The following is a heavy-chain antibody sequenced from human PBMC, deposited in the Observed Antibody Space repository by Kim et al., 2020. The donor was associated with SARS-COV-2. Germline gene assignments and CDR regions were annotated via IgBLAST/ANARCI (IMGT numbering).Heavy chain of an antibody. D-gene: IGHD7-27*01. V-gene: IGHV4-4*02. CDR1: GGSISSSNW. CDR3: ARDPGTGNQEDAFDI. Sequence: SETLSLTCAVSGGSISSSNWWSWVRQPPGKGLEWIGEIYHSGSTNYNPSLKSRVTISVDKSKNQFSLKLSSVTAADTAVYYCARDPGTGNQEDAFDIWGQGTMVTVSS. CDR2: IYHSGST. J-gene: IGHJ3*02.